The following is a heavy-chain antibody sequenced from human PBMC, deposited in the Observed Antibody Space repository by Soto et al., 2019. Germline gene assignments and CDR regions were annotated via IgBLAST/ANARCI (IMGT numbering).Heavy chain of an antibody. D-gene: IGHD2-15*01. J-gene: IGHJ3*02. CDR1: GYTFTSYD. CDR2: MNPNSGNT. V-gene: IGHV1-8*01. CDR3: ARGGTRYCSGGSCYLEAFDI. Sequence: ASVKVSCTASGYTFTSYDINWVRQATGQGLEWMGWMNPNSGNTGYAQKFQGRVTMTRNTSISTAYMELSSLRSEDTAVYYCARGGTRYCSGGSCYLEAFDIWGQGTMVTVSS.